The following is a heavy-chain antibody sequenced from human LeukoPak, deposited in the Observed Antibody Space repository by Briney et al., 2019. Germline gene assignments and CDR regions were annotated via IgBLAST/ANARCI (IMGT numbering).Heavy chain of an antibody. CDR1: GYSFTSYW. Sequence: GESLKISCKGSGYSFTSYWIGWVRQMPGKGRGWMGIIYPGDSDTRYSPSFQGQVTISADKSISTAYLQWSSLKASDTAMYYCARHQGGYYDSSGYYYLGAGPMDYWGQGTLVTVSS. CDR2: IYPGDSDT. D-gene: IGHD3-22*01. V-gene: IGHV5-51*01. J-gene: IGHJ4*02. CDR3: ARHQGGYYDSSGYYYLGAGPMDY.